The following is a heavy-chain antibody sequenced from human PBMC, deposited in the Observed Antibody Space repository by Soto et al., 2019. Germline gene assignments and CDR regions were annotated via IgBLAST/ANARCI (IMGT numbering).Heavy chain of an antibody. V-gene: IGHV1-2*04. CDR1: GYTLTGYY. Sequence: ASVKVSCKASGYTLTGYYMHWVRQAPGQGLEWMGWINPNSGGTNYAQKFQGWVTMTRDTSISTAYMELSSLRSDDTAVYYCARLPLAVADYYYYYGMDVWGQGTTVTVSS. CDR2: INPNSGGT. D-gene: IGHD6-19*01. J-gene: IGHJ6*02. CDR3: ARLPLAVADYYYYYGMDV.